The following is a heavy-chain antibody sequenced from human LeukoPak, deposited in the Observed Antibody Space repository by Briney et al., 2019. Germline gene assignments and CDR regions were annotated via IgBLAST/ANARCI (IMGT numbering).Heavy chain of an antibody. D-gene: IGHD5-12*01. CDR2: IDTDGTGT. V-gene: IGHV3-74*01. Sequence: GGSLRLSCAASGFIFNDCWMHWVRQGPGKGLVWVARIDTDGTGTRYEDSVKGRFTISRDNAKKTLYLQMNSLRVEDTGVYYCVRGWDVVASHWGQGTLVTVSS. CDR1: GFIFNDCW. J-gene: IGHJ4*02. CDR3: VRGWDVVASH.